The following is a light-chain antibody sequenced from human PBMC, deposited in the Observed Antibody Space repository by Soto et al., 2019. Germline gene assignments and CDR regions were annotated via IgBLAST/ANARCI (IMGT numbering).Light chain of an antibody. Sequence: EVVLTQSPATLSLSPGERATLSCRASQSVSTYLAWYQQKPGLAPRLLIYDASNRATGIPARFSGSGSGTDFTLTISSLEPEYFAVYYCQQRSTWPLITFGQATRLEIK. CDR3: QQRSTWPLIT. CDR1: QSVSTY. CDR2: DAS. V-gene: IGKV3-11*01. J-gene: IGKJ5*01.